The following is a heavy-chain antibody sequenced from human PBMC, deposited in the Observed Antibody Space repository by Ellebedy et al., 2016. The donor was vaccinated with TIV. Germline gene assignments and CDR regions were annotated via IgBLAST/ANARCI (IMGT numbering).Heavy chain of an antibody. CDR3: ARAIYNRDCRFDY. Sequence: GESLKISCAASGFTFSDYAMSWVRQAPGKGLEWVSAISGSGGTTFYADSVKGRFTISRDNTKNSLLLQMNNLGAEETAIYYCARAIYNRDCRFDYWGQGALVTVAS. V-gene: IGHV3-23*01. J-gene: IGHJ4*02. CDR2: ISGSGGTT. D-gene: IGHD2-21*02. CDR1: GFTFSDYA.